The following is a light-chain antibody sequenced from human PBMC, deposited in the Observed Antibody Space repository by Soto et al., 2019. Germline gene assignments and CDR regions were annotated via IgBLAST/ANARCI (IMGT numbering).Light chain of an antibody. J-gene: IGKJ3*01. V-gene: IGKV1-5*03. CDR1: QSISTW. Sequence: IHMTQSPATLSASVGDRVTITCRASQSISTWLAWYQQKPGKAPKLLIYLASSLESGVPSRFSGSGSGTEFTLTISSLQTDDFATYDCQHYTTYSGTFGPGTKVDIK. CDR2: LAS. CDR3: QHYTTYSGT.